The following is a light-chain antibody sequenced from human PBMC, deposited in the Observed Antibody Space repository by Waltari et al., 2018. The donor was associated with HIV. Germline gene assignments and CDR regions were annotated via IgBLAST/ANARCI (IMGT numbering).Light chain of an antibody. V-gene: IGLV3-21*02. CDR1: LLRKNS. CDR3: QVWDTTSNVSVV. Sequence: SYGLTQPPSVSVAPGQTAWITCLENLLRKNSVHWYQQKPGQDPIIVVYDESDRPSGISERFSGSKSGDTATLTIVGAKAEDEADYYCQVWDTTSNVSVVFGGGTKLTVL. J-gene: IGLJ2*01. CDR2: DES.